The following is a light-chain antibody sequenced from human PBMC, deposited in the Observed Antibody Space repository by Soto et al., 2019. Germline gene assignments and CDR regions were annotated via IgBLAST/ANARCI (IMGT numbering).Light chain of an antibody. CDR2: GAS. CDR1: QRVSRAY. V-gene: IGKV3-20*01. Sequence: EIVLTQSPGTLSLSPGERATLSCRASQRVSRAYLAWYQQIPGQAPRLLIYGASSRATGIPDRFSGSGSGTDFSRTISRLEPEDFAVYYCQQSGSSFYTFGQATKLEIK. CDR3: QQSGSSFYT. J-gene: IGKJ2*01.